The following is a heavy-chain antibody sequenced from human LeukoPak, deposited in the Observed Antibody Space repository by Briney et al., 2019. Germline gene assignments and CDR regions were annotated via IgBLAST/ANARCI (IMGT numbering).Heavy chain of an antibody. J-gene: IGHJ5*02. CDR1: RASISSYY. CDR3: AREGLNMVRGVIPKEAWGWFDP. D-gene: IGHD3-10*01. V-gene: IGHV4-59*01. CDR2: IYYTGNS. Sequence: SETLSLTCTVSRASISSYYWSWIRQPPGKGLEWIGYIYYTGNSNYNPSLKSRVTMSVDTSKNQFSLKLSSVTAADTAVYYCAREGLNMVRGVIPKEAWGWFDPWGQGTLVTVSS.